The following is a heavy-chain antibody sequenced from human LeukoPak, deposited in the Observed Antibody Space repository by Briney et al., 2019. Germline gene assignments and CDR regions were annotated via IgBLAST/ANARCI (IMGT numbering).Heavy chain of an antibody. CDR1: GGTFSSYA. V-gene: IGHV1-69*05. D-gene: IGHD3-10*01. CDR2: IIPIFGTA. Sequence: SVKVSCKASGGTFSSYAISWVRQAPGQGREWMGGIIPIFGTANYAQKFQGRVTITTDESTSTAYMELSSLRSEDTAVYYCARVMKVRGVKGSNYYYMDVWGKGTTVTVSS. CDR3: ARVMKVRGVKGSNYYYMDV. J-gene: IGHJ6*03.